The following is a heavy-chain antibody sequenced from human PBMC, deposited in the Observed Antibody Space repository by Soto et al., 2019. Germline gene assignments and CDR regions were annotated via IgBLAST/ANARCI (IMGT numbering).Heavy chain of an antibody. J-gene: IGHJ4*02. V-gene: IGHV4-34*01. Sequence: SETLSLTCAVYGGSFSGYYWSWIRQPPGKGLEWIGEINHSGSTNYNPSLKSRVTISVDTSKNQFSLKLSSVTAADTAVYYCARVITGTTSGFDYRGQGTLVTVSS. CDR1: GGSFSGYY. CDR3: ARVITGTTSGFDY. D-gene: IGHD1-20*01. CDR2: INHSGST.